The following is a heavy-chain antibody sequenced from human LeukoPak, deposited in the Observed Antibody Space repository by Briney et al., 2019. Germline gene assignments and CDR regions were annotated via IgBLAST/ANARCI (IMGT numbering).Heavy chain of an antibody. CDR3: AKDLLPNYYYYYMDV. CDR2: ISWNSGSI. V-gene: IGHV3-9*01. CDR1: GSTFDDYA. J-gene: IGHJ6*03. Sequence: GRSLRLSCAASGSTFDDYAMHWVRQAPGKGLEWVSGISWNSGSIGYADSVKGRFTISRDNAKNSLYLQMNSLRAEDTALYYCAKDLLPNYYYYYMDVWGKGTTVTVSS.